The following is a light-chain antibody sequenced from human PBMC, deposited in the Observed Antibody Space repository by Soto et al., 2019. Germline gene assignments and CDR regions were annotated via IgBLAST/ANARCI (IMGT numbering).Light chain of an antibody. V-gene: IGKV3-11*02. CDR1: QSVSTD. CDR2: GAS. Sequence: EIVLTQSPGTLSLSPGESATLSCRASQSVSTDLAWYQQKPGQAPRLLIFGASKRATGIPDRFSGSGSGRDFTLSISGLEPEDFAVYYCQQRSNWPWTFGQGTKVDIK. CDR3: QQRSNWPWT. J-gene: IGKJ1*01.